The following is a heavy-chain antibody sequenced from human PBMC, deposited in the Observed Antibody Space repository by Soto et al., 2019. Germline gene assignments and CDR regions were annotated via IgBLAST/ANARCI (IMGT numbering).Heavy chain of an antibody. CDR3: VQSRCGGDCLQSYSSHSYYGLDV. J-gene: IGHJ6*02. V-gene: IGHV2-5*02. D-gene: IGHD2-21*02. CDR1: GLSLSTTGVG. CDR2: IYWDDDK. Sequence: QITLKESGPTLVKPTQTLTLTCTFSGLSLSTTGVGVGWIRQPPGKALEWLALIYWDDDKRYSPSLKSRLTITKDTSKNQVVLTMTNMDPVDTATYYCVQSRCGGDCLQSYSSHSYYGLDVWGQATTVTVS.